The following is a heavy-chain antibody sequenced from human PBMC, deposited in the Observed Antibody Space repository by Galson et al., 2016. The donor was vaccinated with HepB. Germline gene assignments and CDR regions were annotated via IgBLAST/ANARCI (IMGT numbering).Heavy chain of an antibody. J-gene: IGHJ5*02. D-gene: IGHD2-15*01. CDR3: ASLGYCGGGTCSSTSFS. Sequence: LSLTCTVSGDSVTSGNYYWSWIRQPPGKGLEWIGYVYYSGYTNYNPALKSRVTVSADTSKNQYSLTLSSVTAADTAVYFCASLGYCGGGTCSSTSFSWGQGPLVTFSS. V-gene: IGHV4-61*01. CDR1: GDSVTSGNYY. CDR2: VYYSGYT.